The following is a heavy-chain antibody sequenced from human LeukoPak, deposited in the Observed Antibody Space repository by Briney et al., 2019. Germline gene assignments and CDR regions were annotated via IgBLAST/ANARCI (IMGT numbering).Heavy chain of an antibody. J-gene: IGHJ4*02. CDR2: ISRTSSYI. CDR3: ARVLETDCTGGSCYSGLDY. CDR1: GFTFSRYN. Sequence: GGSLRHSCAASGFTFSRYNMNGVRQAPGKGLEWVSSISRTSSYIYYADSVKGRFTISRDNAQNSLYLQMNSLRVEDTAVYYCARVLETDCTGGSCYSGLDYWGQGTLVTVSS. D-gene: IGHD2-15*01. V-gene: IGHV3-21*01.